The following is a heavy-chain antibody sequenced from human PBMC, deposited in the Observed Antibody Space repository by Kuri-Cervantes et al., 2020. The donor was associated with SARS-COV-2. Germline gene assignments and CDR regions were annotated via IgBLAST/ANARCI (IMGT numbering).Heavy chain of an antibody. Sequence: ASVKVSCKASGYTFSGYYIYWVRQAPGQGLEWMGWINPNSGGTNYAQRFQGWVTMTRDTSISTAYMELSRLRSDDTALYYCARGMVRGIIQSYYYAMDVWGQGTTVTVSS. CDR1: GYTFSGYY. D-gene: IGHD3-10*01. J-gene: IGHJ6*02. CDR3: ARGMVRGIIQSYYYAMDV. CDR2: INPNSGGT. V-gene: IGHV1-2*04.